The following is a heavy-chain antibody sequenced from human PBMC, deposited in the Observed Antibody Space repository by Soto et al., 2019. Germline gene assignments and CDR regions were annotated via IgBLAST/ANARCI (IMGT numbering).Heavy chain of an antibody. J-gene: IGHJ5*02. V-gene: IGHV3-23*01. CDR1: GFTFSSYA. CDR2: ISGSGGST. D-gene: IGHD3-3*01. CDR3: AKDLDYDFWSGNNWFDP. Sequence: GSLRLSCAASGFTFSSYAMSWVRQAPGKGLEWVSAISGSGGSTYYADSVKGRFTISRDNSKNTLYLQMNSLRAEDTAVYYCAKDLDYDFWSGNNWFDPWGQGTLVTSPQ.